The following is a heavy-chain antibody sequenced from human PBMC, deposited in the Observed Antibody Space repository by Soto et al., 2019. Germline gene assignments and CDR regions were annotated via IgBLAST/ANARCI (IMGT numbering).Heavy chain of an antibody. Sequence: GESLKISCKGSGYSFTSYWISWVRQMPGKGLEWMGRIDPSDSYTNYSPSFQGHVTISADKSISTAYLQWSSLKASDTAMYYCARLGRLAPETHGDYAKYYYYYYGMDVWGQGTTVTVSS. J-gene: IGHJ6*02. D-gene: IGHD4-17*01. CDR2: IDPSDSYT. V-gene: IGHV5-10-1*01. CDR3: ARLGRLAPETHGDYAKYYYYYYGMDV. CDR1: GYSFTSYW.